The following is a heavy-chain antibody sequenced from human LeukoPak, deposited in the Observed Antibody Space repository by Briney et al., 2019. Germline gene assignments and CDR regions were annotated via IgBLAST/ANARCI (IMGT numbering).Heavy chain of an antibody. Sequence: ASVKVSCRASGYIFTAYYIHWVRQAPGQGLEWVGRIHPSSGGTEYAQNFQGRVTVTRDTSITTAYMELNRLTSDDTAVYYCARNYGDLDYWGQGTLVTVSS. CDR1: GYIFTAYY. D-gene: IGHD4-17*01. CDR2: IHPSSGGT. J-gene: IGHJ4*02. V-gene: IGHV1-2*06. CDR3: ARNYGDLDY.